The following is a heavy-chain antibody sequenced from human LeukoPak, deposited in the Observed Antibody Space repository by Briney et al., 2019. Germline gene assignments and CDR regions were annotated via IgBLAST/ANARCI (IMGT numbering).Heavy chain of an antibody. D-gene: IGHD5-24*01. Sequence: ASVKVSCKASGYTFTSYAMHWVRQAPGQRLEWMGWINAGNGNTKYLQKFQGRVTITRDTSASTAYMELSSLRSEDTAVYYCARGKEMTTTPLGYWGQRTLVTVPS. CDR1: GYTFTSYA. V-gene: IGHV1-3*01. CDR3: ARGKEMTTTPLGY. CDR2: INAGNGNT. J-gene: IGHJ4*02.